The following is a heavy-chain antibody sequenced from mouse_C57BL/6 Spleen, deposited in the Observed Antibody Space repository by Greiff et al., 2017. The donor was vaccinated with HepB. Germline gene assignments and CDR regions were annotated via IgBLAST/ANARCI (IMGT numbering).Heavy chain of an antibody. CDR3: ARDLVDY. Sequence: EVKLMESGGGLVKPGGSLKLSCAASGFTFSSYAMSWVRQTPEKRLEWVATISDGGSYTYYPDNVKGRFTISRDNAKNNLYLQMSHLKSEDTAMYYCARDLVDYWGQGTSVTVSS. CDR2: ISDGGSYT. J-gene: IGHJ4*01. CDR1: GFTFSSYA. V-gene: IGHV5-4*01.